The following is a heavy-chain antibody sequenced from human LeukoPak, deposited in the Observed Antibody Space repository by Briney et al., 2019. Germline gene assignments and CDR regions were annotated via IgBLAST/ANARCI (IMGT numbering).Heavy chain of an antibody. J-gene: IGHJ6*02. CDR3: ASSGDSSGYYYVYYYYGMDV. Sequence: SETLSLTCAVYGGSFSGYYWSWIRQPPGKGLEWIGEINHSGSTNYNPSLKSRVTISVDTSKNQFSLKLSSVTAADTAVYYCASSGDSSGYYYVYYYYGMDVWGQGTTVTVSS. D-gene: IGHD3-22*01. CDR2: INHSGST. CDR1: GGSFSGYY. V-gene: IGHV4-34*01.